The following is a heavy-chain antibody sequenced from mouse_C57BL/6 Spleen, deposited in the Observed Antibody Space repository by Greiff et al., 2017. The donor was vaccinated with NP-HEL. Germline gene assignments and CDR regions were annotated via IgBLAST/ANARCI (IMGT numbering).Heavy chain of an antibody. CDR3: VRQRSFYDYFDY. V-gene: IGHV10-1*01. CDR1: GFSFNTYA. CDR2: IRSKSNNYAT. Sequence: EVKLVESGGGLVQPKGSLKLSCAASGFSFNTYAMNWVRQAPGKGLEWVARIRSKSNNYATYYADSVKDRFTISRDDSESMLYLQMNNLKTEDTAMYYCVRQRSFYDYFDYWGQGTTLTVSS. J-gene: IGHJ2*01. D-gene: IGHD1-1*01.